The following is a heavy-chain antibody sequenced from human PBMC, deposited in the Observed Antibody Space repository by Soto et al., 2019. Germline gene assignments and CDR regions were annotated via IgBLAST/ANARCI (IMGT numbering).Heavy chain of an antibody. CDR1: GYTLTSYY. J-gene: IGHJ4*02. V-gene: IGHV1-46*03. D-gene: IGHD3-22*01. CDR3: ARDQYYYDSSAGLGY. CDR2: INPSGGST. Sequence: ASVKVSCKASGYTLTSYYMHWVRQAPGQGLEWMGIINPSGGSTSYAQKFQGRVTMTRDTSTSTVYMELSSLRSEDTAVYYCARDQYYYDSSAGLGYWGQGTLVTVSS.